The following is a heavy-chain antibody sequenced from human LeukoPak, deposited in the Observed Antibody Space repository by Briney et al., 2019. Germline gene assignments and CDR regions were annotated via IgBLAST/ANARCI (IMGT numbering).Heavy chain of an antibody. V-gene: IGHV3-30*18. CDR2: ISYDGSNK. CDR3: AKDLWGPAVGATTCDY. CDR1: GFTFSSYG. D-gene: IGHD1-26*01. J-gene: IGHJ4*02. Sequence: GRSLRLSCAASGFTFSSYGMHWVRQAPGKGLEWVAVISYDGSNKYYADSVKGRFTISRDNSKNTLYLQMNSLRAEDTAVYYCAKDLWGPAVGATTCDYWGRGTLVTVSS.